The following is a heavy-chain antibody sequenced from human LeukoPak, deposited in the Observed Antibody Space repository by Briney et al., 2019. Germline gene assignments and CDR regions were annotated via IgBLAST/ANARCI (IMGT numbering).Heavy chain of an antibody. CDR3: ASDRGSIRGPTRGVAP. CDR2: INPNSGGT. D-gene: IGHD2-2*01. CDR1: VYSFTGYY. J-gene: IGHJ5*02. Sequence: AAVKDSCKDSVYSFTGYYMRWVRHDPGQRLEWMGWINPNSGGTNYAQKFQGSVTMITDTSISTASMDLSSLRSDDTAVYYCASDRGSIRGPTRGVAPWGQGTLVTVSS. V-gene: IGHV1-2*02.